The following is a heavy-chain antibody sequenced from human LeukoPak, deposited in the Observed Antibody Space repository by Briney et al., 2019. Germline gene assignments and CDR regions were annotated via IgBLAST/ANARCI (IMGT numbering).Heavy chain of an antibody. Sequence: GGSLRLSCAASGFTFSDYYVSWIRQAPGKGLEWVSYISSSGSTIYYADSVKGRFTISRDNAKNSLYLQMNSLRAEDTAVYYCARDLSGVYYYDSSGYYPYYFDYWGQGTLVTVSS. D-gene: IGHD3-22*01. CDR1: GFTFSDYY. CDR2: ISSSGSTI. CDR3: ARDLSGVYYYDSSGYYPYYFDY. J-gene: IGHJ4*02. V-gene: IGHV3-11*01.